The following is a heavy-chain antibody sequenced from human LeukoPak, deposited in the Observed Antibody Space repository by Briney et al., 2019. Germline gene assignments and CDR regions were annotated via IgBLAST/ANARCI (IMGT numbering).Heavy chain of an antibody. CDR3: ARGYCSGGSCYSFDC. Sequence: ASVKVSCKASGYTFTGYYMHWVRQAPGQGLDWMGWINPKSGGTNYAQKFQGRVTMTRDTSISTAYMELSRLRSDDTAVYYCARGYCSGGSCYSFDCWGQGTLVTVSS. V-gene: IGHV1-2*02. CDR2: INPKSGGT. D-gene: IGHD2-15*01. CDR1: GYTFTGYY. J-gene: IGHJ4*02.